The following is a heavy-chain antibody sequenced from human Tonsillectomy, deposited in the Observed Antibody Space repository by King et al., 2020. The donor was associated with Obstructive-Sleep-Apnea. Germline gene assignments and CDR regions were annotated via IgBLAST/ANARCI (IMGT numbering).Heavy chain of an antibody. J-gene: IGHJ6*02. CDR3: ASSLRAVATMTGYYYYGMDV. CDR1: GDTFTYRY. CDR2: ITPFNYNT. V-gene: IGHV1-45*02. Sequence: QLVQSGAEVKKTGSSVKVSCKASGDTFTYRYLHWVRQAPGQALEWMGWITPFNYNTNYAQKFQDRVTITRDMSMSTAYMELSSLRSEDTAMYYCASSLRAVATMTGYYYYGMDVWAQGTTFTVSS. D-gene: IGHD5-12*01.